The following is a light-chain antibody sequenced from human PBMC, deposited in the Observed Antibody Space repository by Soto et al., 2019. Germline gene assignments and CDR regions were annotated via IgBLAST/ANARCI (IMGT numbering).Light chain of an antibody. V-gene: IGKV1-39*01. CDR3: QQSYSTPRVT. J-gene: IGKJ5*01. CDR1: QSISSY. Sequence: IQLTQSPSWLFDGEGDRVTITCRASQSISSYLNWYQQKPGKAPKLLIYAASSLQSGVPSRFSGSGSGTDFTLTISSLQPEDFATYYCQQSYSTPRVTLGQGTRLEI. CDR2: AAS.